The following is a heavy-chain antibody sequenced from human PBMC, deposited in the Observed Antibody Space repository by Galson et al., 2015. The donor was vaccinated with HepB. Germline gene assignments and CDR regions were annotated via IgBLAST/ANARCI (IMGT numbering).Heavy chain of an antibody. D-gene: IGHD3-16*01. CDR3: ARTGDTYYFDY. CDR2: INHSGSP. Sequence: LEWIGEINHSGSPNYNPSLKSRVTISVDTSKNQFSLKLTSVTAADTALYYCARTGDTYYFDYWGQGTLVTVSS. V-gene: IGHV4-34*01. J-gene: IGHJ4*02.